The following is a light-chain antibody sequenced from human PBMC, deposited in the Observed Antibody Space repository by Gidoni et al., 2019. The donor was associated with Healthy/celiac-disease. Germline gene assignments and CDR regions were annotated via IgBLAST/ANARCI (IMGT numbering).Light chain of an antibody. CDR2: YAS. Sequence: DIQLTPSPSSLSASVGDRVTITCQASQDISNYLNWYQQKPGKAPKLLIYYASNLETGVPSRFSGSGSGTDFTFTISSLQPDDIATYYCQQYDNLALTFGGGTKVEIK. CDR3: QQYDNLALT. V-gene: IGKV1-33*01. CDR1: QDISNY. J-gene: IGKJ4*01.